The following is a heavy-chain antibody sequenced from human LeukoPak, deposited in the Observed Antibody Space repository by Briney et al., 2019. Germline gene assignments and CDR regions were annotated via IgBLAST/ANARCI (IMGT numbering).Heavy chain of an antibody. D-gene: IGHD6-19*01. J-gene: IGHJ4*02. CDR3: AREGQWLEHYFDY. Sequence: GGSLTFSSAASGFTFSSYWMSWVGQAPGKGLGWVADIAQDGSETYCVDSVKGRFPISRDHAKNSLYLKITSLRAEDTAVYYCAREGQWLEHYFDYWGQGTLVTVSS. CDR2: IAQDGSET. V-gene: IGHV3-7*01. CDR1: GFTFSSYW.